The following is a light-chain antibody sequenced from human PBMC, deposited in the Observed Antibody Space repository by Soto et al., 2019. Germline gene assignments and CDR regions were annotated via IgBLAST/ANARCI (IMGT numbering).Light chain of an antibody. CDR1: QSVLYSSDNKNY. CDR2: WAS. V-gene: IGKV4-1*01. Sequence: DIVMTQSPDSLAVSLGERATINCKSSQSVLYSSDNKNYLAWYQQKPGQPPKLLIYWASTRDSGVPDRFSGSGSGADFTLTISSLQAEDVAVYYCQQYYSTLTFGGGTMVEIK. CDR3: QQYYSTLT. J-gene: IGKJ4*01.